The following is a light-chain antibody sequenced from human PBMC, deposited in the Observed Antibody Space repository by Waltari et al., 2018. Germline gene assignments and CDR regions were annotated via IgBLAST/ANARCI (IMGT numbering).Light chain of an antibody. CDR2: RAP. V-gene: IGKV3D-15*01. J-gene: IGKJ1*01. Sequence: ETVVTQSPATLSMSPGERATLSCRTSPTIRRSLAWYQQRPAQAPRLLIYRAPTRTTGIPDRFSGSGSETEFTLTISSLQSEDIAVYYCQQYNNWSPGTFGQGTKVEI. CDR3: QQYNNWSPGT. CDR1: PTIRRS.